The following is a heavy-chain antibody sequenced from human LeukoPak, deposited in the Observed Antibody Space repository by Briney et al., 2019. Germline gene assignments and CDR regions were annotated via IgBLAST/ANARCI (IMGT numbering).Heavy chain of an antibody. CDR3: ARGRSWYSSSWYGAY. CDR2: IYTSGST. V-gene: IGHV4-61*02. CDR1: GGSISSSSYY. Sequence: SETLSLTCTVSGGSISSSSYYWNWIRQPAGKGLEWIGRIYTSGSTNYNPSLKSRVTMSVDTSKNQFSLKLSSVTAADTAVYYCARGRSWYSSSWYGAYWGQGTLVTVSS. D-gene: IGHD6-13*01. J-gene: IGHJ4*02.